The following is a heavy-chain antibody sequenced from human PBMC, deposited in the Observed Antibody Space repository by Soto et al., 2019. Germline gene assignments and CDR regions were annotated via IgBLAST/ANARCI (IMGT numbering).Heavy chain of an antibody. V-gene: IGHV4-4*02. CDR3: ATVPPRIVVVLAEFPT. J-gene: IGHJ4*02. CDR1: GTSISSSYW. Sequence: QVQLKQSGPGLVRPSGTLSLTCRVSGTSISSSYWWAWVRQSPGKGLEWIGAIYHNGITKYNPSLKSRVSMSIDKSNTQFSLKLTSVTAADTAVYYCATVPPRIVVVLAEFPTWGQGTLVTVSS. D-gene: IGHD2-21*01. CDR2: IYHNGIT.